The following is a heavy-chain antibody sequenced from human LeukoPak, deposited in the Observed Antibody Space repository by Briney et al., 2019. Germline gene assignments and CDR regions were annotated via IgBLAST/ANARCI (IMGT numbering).Heavy chain of an antibody. V-gene: IGHV4-4*07. J-gene: IGHJ4*02. CDR3: ARDSRYYDFWSGYLDY. CDR1: SGFISNYY. Sequence: KPSETLSLPCSVSSGFISNYYWSWIRQPAGKGLECIGRISTSGNTNYSPSLKSRVTMSVDTSKNQFFLNLRSVTAADTAVYYWARDSRYYDFWSGYLDYWGQGALVTVSS. CDR2: ISTSGNT. D-gene: IGHD3-3*01.